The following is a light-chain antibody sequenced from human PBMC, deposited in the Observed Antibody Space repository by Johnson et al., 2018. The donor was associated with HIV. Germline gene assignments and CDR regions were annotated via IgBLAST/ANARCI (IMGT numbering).Light chain of an antibody. Sequence: QSVLTQPPSVSAAPGQKVTISCSGSSSNIGNNYVSWYQQLPGTAPKLLIYANNKRPSGIPDRFSGSKSGTSATLGITGLQTVDEADYYCGTWDISLSAGVFVTVTKVTVL. J-gene: IGLJ1*01. CDR1: SSNIGNNY. CDR2: ANN. CDR3: GTWDISLSAGV. V-gene: IGLV1-51*01.